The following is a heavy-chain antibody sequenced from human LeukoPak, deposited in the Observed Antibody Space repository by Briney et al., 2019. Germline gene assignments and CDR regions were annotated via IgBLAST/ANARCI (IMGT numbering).Heavy chain of an antibody. CDR2: IYSGGST. J-gene: IGHJ4*02. CDR1: GFTVSSNY. V-gene: IGHV3-66*02. CDR3: ASSSWNYYDSSGYLKAFDY. Sequence: PGGSLRLSCAASGFTVSSNYMSWVRQAPGKGLEWVSVIYSGGSTYYADSVKGRFTISRDNSKNTLYLQMNSLRAKDTAVYYCASSSWNYYDSSGYLKAFDYWGQGTLVTVSS. D-gene: IGHD3-22*01.